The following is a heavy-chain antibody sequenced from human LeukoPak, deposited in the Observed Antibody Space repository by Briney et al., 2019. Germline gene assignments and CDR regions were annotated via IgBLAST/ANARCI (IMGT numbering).Heavy chain of an antibody. CDR3: ARDWGNGYKLRTGFDY. CDR2: MSSSSSTI. Sequence: QAGGSLRLSCAASGFSFSSYSMNWVRQAPGKGLEWVSYMSSSSSTIYYADSVKGRFTISRDNAKNSLYLQMNSLRAEDTAVYYCARDWGNGYKLRTGFDYWGQGTLVTVSS. D-gene: IGHD5-24*01. V-gene: IGHV3-48*01. J-gene: IGHJ4*02. CDR1: GFSFSSYS.